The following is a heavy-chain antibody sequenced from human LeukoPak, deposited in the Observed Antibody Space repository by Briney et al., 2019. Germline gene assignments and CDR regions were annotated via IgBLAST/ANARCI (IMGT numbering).Heavy chain of an antibody. Sequence: PSETLSLTCTVSGGSISSYYWSWIRQPPGKGLEWIGYIYYSGSTNYNPSLKSRVTISVDTSKNQFSLKLSSVTAADTAVYYCASQVVDTAMEAQGPSFIFDIWGQGTMVTVSS. CDR2: IYYSGST. CDR3: ASQVVDTAMEAQGPSFIFDI. D-gene: IGHD5-18*01. J-gene: IGHJ3*02. CDR1: GGSISSYY. V-gene: IGHV4-59*08.